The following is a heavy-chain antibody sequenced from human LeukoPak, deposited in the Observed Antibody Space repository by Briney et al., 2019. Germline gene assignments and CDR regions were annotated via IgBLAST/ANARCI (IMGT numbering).Heavy chain of an antibody. CDR2: INPNSGGT. D-gene: IGHD2-2*01. CDR3: ARVNVVVPAAIVGYYYGMDV. CDR1: GYTFTGYY. Sequence: ASVKVSCKASGYTFTGYYMHWVRQAPGQGLEWMGWINPNSGGTNYAQKFQGRVTMTRDTSIGTAYMELSRLRSDDTAVYYCARVNVVVPAAIVGYYYGMDVWGQGTTVTVSS. J-gene: IGHJ6*02. V-gene: IGHV1-2*02.